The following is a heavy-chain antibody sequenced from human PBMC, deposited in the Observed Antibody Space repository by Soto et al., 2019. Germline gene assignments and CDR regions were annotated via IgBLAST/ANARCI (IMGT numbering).Heavy chain of an antibody. V-gene: IGHV3-30-3*01. J-gene: IGHJ5*02. CDR1: GFTFSSYV. D-gene: IGHD2-15*01. CDR3: AVVVVAATRFDP. Sequence: PGGSLRLSCAASGFTFSSYVMHWVRQAPGKGLEWVAVISYDGSNKYYADSVKGRFTISRDNSKNTLYLQMNSLRAEDTAVYYCAVVVVAATRFDPWGQGTLVTVSS. CDR2: ISYDGSNK.